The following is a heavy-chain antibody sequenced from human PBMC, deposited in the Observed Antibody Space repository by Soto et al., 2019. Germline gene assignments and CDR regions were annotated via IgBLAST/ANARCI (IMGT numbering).Heavy chain of an antibody. D-gene: IGHD3-10*01. J-gene: IGHJ5*02. CDR2: ISAYNGNT. V-gene: IGHV1-18*01. CDR3: ARDGRFGELLSWFDP. CDR1: GYTFTSYG. Sequence: GASVKVSCKASGYTFTSYGISWVRQAPGQGLEWMGWISAYNGNTNYAQKLQGRVTMTTDTSTSTAYMELRSLRSDDTAVYYCARDGRFGELLSWFDPWGQGTLVTVSS.